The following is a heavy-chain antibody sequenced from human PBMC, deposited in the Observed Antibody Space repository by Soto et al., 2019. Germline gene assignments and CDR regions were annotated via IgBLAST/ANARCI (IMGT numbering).Heavy chain of an antibody. Sequence: SETLSLTCTVSGGSISSSSYYWGWIRQPPGKGLEWIGSIYYSGSTYYNPSLKSRVTISVDTSKNQFSLKLSSVTAADTAVYYCARGPLSSSWYNYYHYYGMDVWGQGTTVTVSS. V-gene: IGHV4-39*01. J-gene: IGHJ6*02. D-gene: IGHD6-13*01. CDR1: GGSISSSSYY. CDR3: ARGPLSSSWYNYYHYYGMDV. CDR2: IYYSGST.